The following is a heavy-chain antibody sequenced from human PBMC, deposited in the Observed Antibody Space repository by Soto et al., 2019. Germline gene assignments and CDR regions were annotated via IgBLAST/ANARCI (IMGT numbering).Heavy chain of an antibody. CDR2: ISKSSSVI. V-gene: IGHV3-48*03. Sequence: EVQLVESGGGLLQPGGSLRLSCAASGSTFSSSEMHWVRQAPGKGLEWISYISKSSSVIYYADSVKGRFTISRDNAKNLLYLQRNSLRAEDTAVYFCASVNLRFSYGIDVWGQGTTVTVSS. D-gene: IGHD3-3*01. CDR1: GSTFSSSE. J-gene: IGHJ6*02. CDR3: ASVNLRFSYGIDV.